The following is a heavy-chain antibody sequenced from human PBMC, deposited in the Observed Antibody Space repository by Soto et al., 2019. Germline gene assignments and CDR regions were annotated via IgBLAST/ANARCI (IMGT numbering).Heavy chain of an antibody. CDR1: GFTFSSYD. Sequence: GGSLRLSCAASGFTFSSYDMHWVRQATGKGLEWVSAIGTAGDTYYPGSVKGRFTISRENAKNSLYLQMNSLRAEDTAVYYCARAVGYGFDWIWFDPWGQGTLVTVSS. CDR2: IGTAGDT. J-gene: IGHJ5*02. CDR3: ARAVGYGFDWIWFDP. D-gene: IGHD5-12*01. V-gene: IGHV3-13*01.